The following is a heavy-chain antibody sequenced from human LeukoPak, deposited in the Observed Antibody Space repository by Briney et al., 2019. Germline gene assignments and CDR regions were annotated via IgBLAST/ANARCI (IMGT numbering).Heavy chain of an antibody. CDR1: GFTFSSYV. V-gene: IGHV3-48*01. CDR3: ARDLQMFTVIVVVID. J-gene: IGHJ4*02. Sequence: PGGSLRLSCAASGFTFSSYVMTWVRQAPGKGLEWVSYISTTSSTIYYADSVKGRFTISRDNSKNTLYLQMNSLRAEDTAVYYCARDLQMFTVIVVVIDWGQGTLVTVSS. CDR2: ISTTSSTI. D-gene: IGHD3-22*01.